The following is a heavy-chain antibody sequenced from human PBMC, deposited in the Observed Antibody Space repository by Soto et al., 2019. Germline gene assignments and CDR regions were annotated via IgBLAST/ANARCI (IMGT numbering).Heavy chain of an antibody. Sequence: EVQLVESGGGLVKPGGSLRLSCAASGFTFSSYSMNWVHQAPGKGLEWVSSISSSNSYIYYADSVKGRFTISRDNAKNSLYLQMNSLRAEDTAVYYCAREDPYCSGGSCYSRDLDYWGQGTLVTVSS. J-gene: IGHJ4*02. D-gene: IGHD2-15*01. CDR3: AREDPYCSGGSCYSRDLDY. CDR2: ISSSNSYI. CDR1: GFTFSSYS. V-gene: IGHV3-21*01.